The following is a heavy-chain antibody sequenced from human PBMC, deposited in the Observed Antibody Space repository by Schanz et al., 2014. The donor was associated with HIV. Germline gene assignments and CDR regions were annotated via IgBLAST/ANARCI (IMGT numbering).Heavy chain of an antibody. D-gene: IGHD1-1*01. V-gene: IGHV1-69*01. J-gene: IGHJ6*02. CDR2: IIPIFGTA. CDR1: GGTFSKSG. Sequence: QVQLVQSGPEVKRPGSSVKVSCKASGGTFSKSGITWVRQAPGQGLEWMGGIIPIFGTANYAQKFQGRVTITADESTSTAYMELSSLRSEDTAVYYCADAPVERGYYYYGMDVWGQGTTVTVSS. CDR3: ADAPVERGYYYYGMDV.